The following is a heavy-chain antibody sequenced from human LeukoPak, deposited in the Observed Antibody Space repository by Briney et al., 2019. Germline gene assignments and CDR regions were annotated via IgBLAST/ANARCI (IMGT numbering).Heavy chain of an antibody. CDR2: INPNGGST. CDR3: ARRSSTYVVELLDF. V-gene: IGHV1-46*03. J-gene: IGHJ4*02. CDR1: GYTLTNYY. Sequence: ASVKVSCKASGYTLTNYYIHWVRRAPGQGLEWVGVINPNGGSTSYAQKLQGRVTVTRDTSTSTVYMELSSLTSEDTALYYCARRSSTYVVELLDFWGQGTLVTVSS. D-gene: IGHD5/OR15-5a*01.